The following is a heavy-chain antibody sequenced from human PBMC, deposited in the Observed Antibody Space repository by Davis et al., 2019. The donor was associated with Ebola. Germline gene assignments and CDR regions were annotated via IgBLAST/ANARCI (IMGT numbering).Heavy chain of an antibody. V-gene: IGHV4-39*07. D-gene: IGHD3-10*01. Sequence: GSLRLSCTVSGGSISSSSYYWGWIRQPPGKGLEWIGSIYYSGSTYYNPSLKSRVIISVDTSKSQFSLKLSSVTAADTAVYFCARSVVRGVIFYFDSWGQGTLVTVSS. J-gene: IGHJ4*02. CDR2: IYYSGST. CDR1: GGSISSSSYY. CDR3: ARSVVRGVIFYFDS.